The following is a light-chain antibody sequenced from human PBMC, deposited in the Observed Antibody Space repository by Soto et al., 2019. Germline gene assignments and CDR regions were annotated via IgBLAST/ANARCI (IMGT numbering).Light chain of an antibody. CDR1: SSDVGAYNY. CDR3: SSFAASDTWV. J-gene: IGLJ3*02. CDR2: EVT. V-gene: IGLV2-8*01. Sequence: QSALTQPPSASGSPGQSVTISCTGTSSDVGAYNYVSWYQQHAGKAPKLVIYEVTKRPSGVPDRFSGSKSANTASLTVSGLQAEDEAYYYCSSFAASDTWVFVGGTKLTVL.